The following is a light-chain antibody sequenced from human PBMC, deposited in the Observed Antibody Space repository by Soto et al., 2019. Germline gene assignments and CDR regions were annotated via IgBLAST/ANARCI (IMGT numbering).Light chain of an antibody. Sequence: SSDTQSISSVGRATLSCRASQCVSNNYIAWYQQKPGQPPRLLIYGASNSATVIPNRSSSSGARTDFTPTNNMQRPDFATVYCYERFFSLGTFGRGTKVDIK. CDR3: YERFFSLGT. CDR2: GAS. J-gene: IGKJ1*01. CDR1: QCVSNNY. V-gene: IGKV3D-20*02.